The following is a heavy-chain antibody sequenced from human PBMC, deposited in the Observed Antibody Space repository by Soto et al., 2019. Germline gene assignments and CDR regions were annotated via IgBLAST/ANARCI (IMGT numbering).Heavy chain of an antibody. D-gene: IGHD2-2*01. J-gene: IGHJ4*02. Sequence: PGGSLRLSCAASGFIFSSYAMTWVRQAPGKGLEWVSGISGSGGNTYYADSVKGRSTISRDASKNTLYLQVNSLRAEDTAVYYCARATRYFGSFDYWGQGILVTVSS. CDR3: ARATRYFGSFDY. V-gene: IGHV3-23*01. CDR2: ISGSGGNT. CDR1: GFIFSSYA.